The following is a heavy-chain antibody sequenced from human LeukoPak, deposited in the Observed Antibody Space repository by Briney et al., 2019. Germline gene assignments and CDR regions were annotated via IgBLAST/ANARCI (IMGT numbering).Heavy chain of an antibody. D-gene: IGHD3-10*01. CDR3: ARVVVRGVISYAFDI. V-gene: IGHV3-48*01. CDR2: ISSSSSTI. Sequence: GGSLRLSCAASGFTFSSYSMNWVRQAPGKGLEWVSYISSSSSTIYYADSVKGRFTISRDNAKNSLYLQMNSLRAEDTAVYYCARVVVRGVISYAFDIWGQGTVVTVSS. CDR1: GFTFSSYS. J-gene: IGHJ3*02.